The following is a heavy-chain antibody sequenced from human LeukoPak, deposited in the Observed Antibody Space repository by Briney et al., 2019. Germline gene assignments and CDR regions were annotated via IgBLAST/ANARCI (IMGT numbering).Heavy chain of an antibody. Sequence: GGSLRLSCVASGFTFSTYNMNWVRQAPGKGLEWVSSITSSSSYIYYADSVKGRFTISRDNAKNSLYLQMNSLRDEDTAVYYCARDPYSGSYGDYYYYYMDVWGKGTTVTISS. J-gene: IGHJ6*03. V-gene: IGHV3-21*01. CDR3: ARDPYSGSYGDYYYYYMDV. D-gene: IGHD1-26*01. CDR2: ITSSSSYI. CDR1: GFTFSTYN.